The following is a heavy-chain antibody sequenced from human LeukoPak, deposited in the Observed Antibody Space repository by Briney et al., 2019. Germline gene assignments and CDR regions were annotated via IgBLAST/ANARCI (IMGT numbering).Heavy chain of an antibody. CDR3: AREPLGCGGDCHFDY. CDR2: IIAVYDAV. Sequence: ASMTVSCKTSGVSFSSFAFSWMRQAPGQGLEWVGRIIAVYDAVDYAQKFQGRVSITTDESTSTVSLELTGLTYDGTAVYYCAREPLGCGGDCHFDYWGQGTLVTASS. D-gene: IGHD2-21*02. CDR1: GVSFSSFA. J-gene: IGHJ4*02. V-gene: IGHV1-69*05.